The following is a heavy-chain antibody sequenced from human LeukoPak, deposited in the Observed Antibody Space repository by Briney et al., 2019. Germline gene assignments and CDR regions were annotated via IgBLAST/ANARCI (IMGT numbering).Heavy chain of an antibody. D-gene: IGHD4-17*01. CDR2: ISGGGVTT. Sequence: GGSLRLSCVGSGFTSIAYALTWARQAPGKGLEWVSGISGGGVTTYYADSVKGRFTISRDNSKNTLYLQMNSLKAEDTAVYYCARPDYGASGDYWGQGTLVTVSS. CDR3: ARPDYGASGDY. CDR1: GFTSIAYA. J-gene: IGHJ4*02. V-gene: IGHV3-23*01.